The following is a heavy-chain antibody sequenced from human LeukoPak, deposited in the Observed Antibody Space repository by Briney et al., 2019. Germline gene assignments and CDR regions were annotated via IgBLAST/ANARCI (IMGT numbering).Heavy chain of an antibody. D-gene: IGHD6-19*01. J-gene: IGHJ4*02. CDR1: GYSISSGYY. CDR3: SNLGGQWLAGVIFDY. Sequence: SETLSLTCTVSGYSISSGYYWGWIRQPPGKGLEWIGSIYHSGSTYYNPSLKSRVTISVDTSKNQFSLKLSSVTAADTAVYYCSNLGGQWLAGVIFDYWGQGTLVTVSS. CDR2: IYHSGST. V-gene: IGHV4-38-2*02.